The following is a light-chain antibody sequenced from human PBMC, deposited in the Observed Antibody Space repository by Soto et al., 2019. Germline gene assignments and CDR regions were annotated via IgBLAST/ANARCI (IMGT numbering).Light chain of an antibody. CDR1: QSVSSSY. V-gene: IGKV3-20*01. Sequence: VVLTQSPSALSLSPVERSTLSCRASQSVSSSYLAWYQQKPGQAPRLLIYGASSRATGIPDRFSGSGSGTDFTLTISRLEPEDFAVYYCQQYRSSPWTFGQGTKVDIK. J-gene: IGKJ1*01. CDR2: GAS. CDR3: QQYRSSPWT.